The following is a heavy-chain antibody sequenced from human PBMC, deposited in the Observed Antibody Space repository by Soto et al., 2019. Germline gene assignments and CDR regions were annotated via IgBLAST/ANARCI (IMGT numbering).Heavy chain of an antibody. CDR2: ISDDGASI. Sequence: GGSLRLSCEASGFSFSSFAMNWVRQAPGRGLEWVSYISDDGASIYYADSLKGRFTISRDHAKNSLSLQMNNLRAEDTAVYYCARENSVQAWLHHFDHWGLGTLVTVSS. D-gene: IGHD5-18*01. CDR1: GFSFSSFA. V-gene: IGHV3-48*03. J-gene: IGHJ4*02. CDR3: ARENSVQAWLHHFDH.